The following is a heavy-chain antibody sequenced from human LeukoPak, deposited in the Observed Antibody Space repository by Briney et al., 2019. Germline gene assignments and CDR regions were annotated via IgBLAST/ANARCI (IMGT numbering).Heavy chain of an antibody. V-gene: IGHV3-30-3*02. Sequence: GGSLRLSCAASGLTFSSYSMQWVRQTPGKGLEWVGIMSNSGENTFYGEAVKGRFTISRDNSQNTLYLQMNSLRPEDTAVYYCAKGGASVTRYVDYWGRGTLVTVSS. J-gene: IGHJ4*02. CDR2: MSNSGENT. D-gene: IGHD4-17*01. CDR3: AKGGASVTRYVDY. CDR1: GLTFSSYS.